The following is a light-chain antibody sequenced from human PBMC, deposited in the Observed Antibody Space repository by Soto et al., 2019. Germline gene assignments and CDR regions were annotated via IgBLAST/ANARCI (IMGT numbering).Light chain of an antibody. CDR1: NIGSKN. J-gene: IGLJ1*01. CDR2: DDD. CDR3: QVWDSDVLHHV. V-gene: IGLV3-21*02. Sequence: SYELPQSPSVSVAPGQTARITCGGNNIGSKNVHWFQQRPGQAPVLVVFDDDDRPSGIPDRFSGSNSGNTATLTISRVEAGDEADYYCQVWDSDVLHHVFGTGTKVTVL.